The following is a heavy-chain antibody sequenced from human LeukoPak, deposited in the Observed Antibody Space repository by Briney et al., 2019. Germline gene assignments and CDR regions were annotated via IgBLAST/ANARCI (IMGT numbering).Heavy chain of an antibody. D-gene: IGHD6-6*01. J-gene: IGHJ4*02. Sequence: GGSLRLSCAASGFTFSSYSMNWVHQAPGKGLEWVSYISSSSSTIYYADSVKGRFTISRDNAKNSLYLQMNSLRAEDTAVYYCARALEYSSSWGQGTLVTVSS. CDR2: ISSSSSTI. V-gene: IGHV3-48*01. CDR1: GFTFSSYS. CDR3: ARALEYSSS.